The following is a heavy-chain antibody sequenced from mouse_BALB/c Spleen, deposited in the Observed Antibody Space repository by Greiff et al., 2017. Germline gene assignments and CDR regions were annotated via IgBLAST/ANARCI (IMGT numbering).Heavy chain of an antibody. CDR3: ARPYYYGSSSFAY. CDR1: GYAFSSYW. V-gene: IGHV1-80*01. CDR2: IYPGDGDT. Sequence: VQLQQSGAELVRPGSSVKISCKASGYAFSSYWMNWVKQRPGQGLEWIGQIYPGDGDTNYNGKFKGKATLTADKSSSTAYMQLSSLTSEDSAVYFCARPYYYGSSSFAYWGQGTLVTVSA. J-gene: IGHJ3*01. D-gene: IGHD1-1*01.